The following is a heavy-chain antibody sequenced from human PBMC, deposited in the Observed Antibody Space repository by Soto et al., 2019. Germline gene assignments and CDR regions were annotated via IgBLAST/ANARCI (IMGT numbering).Heavy chain of an antibody. CDR2: ISSGSSDT. CDR1: GFTFSRVS. Sequence: PGGSLRLSCEASGFTFSRVSMNGVRQVPGKGLEWVASISSGSSDTWYADSVKGRFIISRDNAQNSLFLQMNTLRPEDTAIYYCARVAYWGPGTQVTVSS. J-gene: IGHJ4*02. CDR3: ARVAY. V-gene: IGHV3-21*01.